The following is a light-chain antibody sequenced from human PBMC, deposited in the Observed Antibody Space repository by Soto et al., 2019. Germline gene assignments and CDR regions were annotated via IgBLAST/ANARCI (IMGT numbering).Light chain of an antibody. Sequence: EIVLTQSPATLSLSPGERVTLSCRASQSVSSYLAWYQQKPGQAPRLLIYDASNRATGIPARFSGSGSGTDFTLTISSLEPEDFAVYYCQQRSNWEITFGQGTRLEI. CDR3: QQRSNWEIT. CDR1: QSVSSY. J-gene: IGKJ5*01. CDR2: DAS. V-gene: IGKV3-11*01.